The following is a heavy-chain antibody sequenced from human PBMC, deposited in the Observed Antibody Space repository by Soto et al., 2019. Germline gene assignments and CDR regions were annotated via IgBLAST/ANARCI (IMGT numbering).Heavy chain of an antibody. J-gene: IGHJ6*02. V-gene: IGHV4-34*01. D-gene: IGHD2-2*01. Sequence: SETLSLTCAVYGGSFSGYYWSWIRQPPGKGLEWIGEINHSGSTNYNPSLKSRVTISVDTSKNQFSLKLSSVTAADTAVYYCARGCGYCSSTICPWRRSCYYYYGMDVWGQGTTVTVSS. CDR2: INHSGST. CDR3: ARGCGYCSSTICPWRRSCYYYYGMDV. CDR1: GGSFSGYY.